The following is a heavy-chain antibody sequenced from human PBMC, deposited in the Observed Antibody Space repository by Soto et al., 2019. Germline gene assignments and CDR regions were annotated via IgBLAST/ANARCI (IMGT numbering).Heavy chain of an antibody. CDR1: GFTFSDYY. CDR2: ISSSSSYT. CDR3: ARALELVVTASQGYYYYYGMDV. D-gene: IGHD2-21*02. V-gene: IGHV3-11*06. Sequence: QVQLVESGGGLVKPGGSLRLSCAASGFTFSDYYMSWIRQAPGKGLEWVSYISSSSSYTNYADSVKGRFTISRDNAKNSLYMQMNSLRAEDTAVYYCARALELVVTASQGYYYYYGMDVWGQGTTVTVSS. J-gene: IGHJ6*02.